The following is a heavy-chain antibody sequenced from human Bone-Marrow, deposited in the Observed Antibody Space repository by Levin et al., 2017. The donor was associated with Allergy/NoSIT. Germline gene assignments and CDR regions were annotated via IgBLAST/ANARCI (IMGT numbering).Heavy chain of an antibody. CDR2: IIPILGLV. J-gene: IGHJ4*02. D-gene: IGHD3-9*01. V-gene: IGHV1-69*02. CDR1: EGTFSSYT. CDR3: ATTGYDTSTGNPIDC. Sequence: SVKVSCKASEGTFSSYTLSWVRQAPGQGLEWMGRIIPILGLVNYTQKLQGRVMITADKSTNTAYVELSSLRSEDTAIYYCATTGYDTSTGNPIDCWGQGTLVIVSS.